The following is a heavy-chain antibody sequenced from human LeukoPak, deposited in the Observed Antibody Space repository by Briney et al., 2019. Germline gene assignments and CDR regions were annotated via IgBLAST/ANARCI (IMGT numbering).Heavy chain of an antibody. CDR3: ARVGPYYDFWSGYGYFDY. Sequence: GGSLTLSCAASGFTFSSYAMHWVRQAPGKGLEWVAFIRYDGSNKYYADTVKGRFTISRDSSKSMVYLQMNSLIVEDTALYYCARVGPYYDFWSGYGYFDYWGQGTLVTVSS. D-gene: IGHD3-3*01. J-gene: IGHJ4*02. V-gene: IGHV3-30*02. CDR2: IRYDGSNK. CDR1: GFTFSSYA.